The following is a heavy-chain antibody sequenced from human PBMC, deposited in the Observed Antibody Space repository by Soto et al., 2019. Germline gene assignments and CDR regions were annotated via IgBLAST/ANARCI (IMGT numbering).Heavy chain of an antibody. CDR1: GFTFIDYY. CDR2: ISDSAAFT. CDR3: ARAVGGSFLFDY. D-gene: IGHD2-15*01. V-gene: IGHV3-11*05. Sequence: PGGSLRLSCAASGFTFIDYYMGRVRQAPGKGLEWVSFISDSAAFTSYADSVKGRFTVSRDNAKNSLYLRLNSLTAEDTAVYFCARAVGGSFLFDYWGPGSLVTVSS. J-gene: IGHJ4*02.